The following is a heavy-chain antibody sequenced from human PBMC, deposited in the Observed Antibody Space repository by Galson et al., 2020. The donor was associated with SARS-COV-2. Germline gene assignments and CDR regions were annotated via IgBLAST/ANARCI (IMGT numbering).Heavy chain of an antibody. V-gene: IGHV3-7*01. CDR3: SREGWQGGY. Sequence: GESLKISCAASGFSFNDFWMSWFRQAPGKGLAWVANIRGDGSETNYVDSVQGRFFISRDNAIDSLFLQMNNLTVDDTAVYFCSREGWQGGYWGQGTRVTVSS. CDR1: GFSFNDFW. CDR2: IRGDGSET. D-gene: IGHD6-19*01. J-gene: IGHJ4*02.